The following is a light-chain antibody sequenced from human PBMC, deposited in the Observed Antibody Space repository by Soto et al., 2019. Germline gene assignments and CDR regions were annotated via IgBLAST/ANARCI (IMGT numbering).Light chain of an antibody. Sequence: EILLTQSPAALALAAFGISAVSCRASQSVSSYLAWYQQKPGQAPRLLIYGASTRATGVPARFSGSGSGTDFTLTISSLEPEDFAVYYCQKRSNFTFGQGTRLEIK. CDR2: GAS. CDR3: QKRSNFT. J-gene: IGKJ5*01. V-gene: IGKV3-11*01. CDR1: QSVSSY.